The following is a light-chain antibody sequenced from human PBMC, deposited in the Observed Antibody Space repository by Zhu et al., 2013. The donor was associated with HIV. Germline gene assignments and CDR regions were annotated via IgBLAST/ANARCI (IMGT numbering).Light chain of an antibody. J-gene: IGKJ2*03. CDR3: QQYNNWPRS. CDR1: QGVSSN. V-gene: IGKV3D-15*01. CDR2: GAT. Sequence: EIVMTQSPATLSVSPGERATLSCRASQGVSSNLAWYQQKPGQSPRLLIYGATNRATGVPDRFSGSGSGTEFTLTISSLQSEDFAVYYCQQYNNWPRSFGQGTKLQIK.